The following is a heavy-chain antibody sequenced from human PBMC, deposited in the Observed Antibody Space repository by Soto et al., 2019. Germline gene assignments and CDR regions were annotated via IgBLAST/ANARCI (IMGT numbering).Heavy chain of an antibody. J-gene: IGHJ4*02. D-gene: IGHD2-2*01. CDR3: APNKAVVPAVYDY. V-gene: IGHV3-23*01. CDR1: GFTFSSYA. CDR2: ISGSGGST. Sequence: GGSLRLSCAASGFTFSSYAMSWVRQAPGKGLEWVSAISGSGGSTYYADSVKGRFTISRDNSKNTLYLQMNSLRAEDTAVYYCAPNKAVVPAVYDYWGQGTLVTVSS.